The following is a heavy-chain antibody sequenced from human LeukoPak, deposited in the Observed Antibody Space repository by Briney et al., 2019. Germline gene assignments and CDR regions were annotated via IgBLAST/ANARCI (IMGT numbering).Heavy chain of an antibody. CDR2: INSDGSST. D-gene: IGHD2-15*01. Sequence: PGGSLRLSCAASGFTFSSYWMHWVRQAPGKGLVWVSRINSDGSSTSYADSAKGRFTISRDNAKNTLYLQMNSLRAEDTAVYYCARGGGSGYYFDYWGQGTLVTVSS. CDR3: ARGGGSGYYFDY. J-gene: IGHJ4*02. V-gene: IGHV3-74*01. CDR1: GFTFSSYW.